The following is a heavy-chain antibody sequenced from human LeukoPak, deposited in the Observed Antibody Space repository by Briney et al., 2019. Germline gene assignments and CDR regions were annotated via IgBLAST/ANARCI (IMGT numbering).Heavy chain of an antibody. V-gene: IGHV4-59*01. D-gene: IGHD4-23*01. Sequence: SETLSLTCTVSGGSISSYYWNWLRQPPGKGLEWIGYIDNSGSTNYNPSLKSRVTISADTSKNQFSLRLSSVTAADTASYYCATWLTVVYAFDIWGQGTMVAVSS. J-gene: IGHJ3*02. CDR1: GGSISSYY. CDR3: ATWLTVVYAFDI. CDR2: IDNSGST.